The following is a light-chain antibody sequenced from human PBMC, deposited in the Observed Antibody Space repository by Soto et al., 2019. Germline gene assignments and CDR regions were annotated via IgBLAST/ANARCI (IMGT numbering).Light chain of an antibody. CDR3: LLYYGGVYV. CDR2: SIS. Sequence: AELTKEPSLNVLPVGAFTLSCTTSTGAVTGDNYPNWFQLKPGQAPKSMIYSISDKHSWTPARFSGYLLGGKDALTLSGVQPEDEAEYYCLLYYGGVYVFGSGTKFT. CDR1: TGAVTGDNY. J-gene: IGLJ1*01. V-gene: IGLV7-43*01.